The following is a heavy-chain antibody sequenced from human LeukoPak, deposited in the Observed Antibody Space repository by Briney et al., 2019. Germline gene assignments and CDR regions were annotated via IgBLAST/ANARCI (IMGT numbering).Heavy chain of an antibody. V-gene: IGHV4-59*02. CDR1: GGSVSGYY. CDR3: ARDPGSLGPHYYYYGMDV. CDR2: IYHTGHT. J-gene: IGHJ6*02. D-gene: IGHD5/OR15-5a*01. Sequence: SETLSLTCTVSGGSVSGYYWSWIRQPPGGGLEWIGYIYHTGHTHYNPSLKSRVTISVDTSKNQFSLKLSSVTAADTAVYYCARDPGSLGPHYYYYGMDVWGQGTTVTVSS.